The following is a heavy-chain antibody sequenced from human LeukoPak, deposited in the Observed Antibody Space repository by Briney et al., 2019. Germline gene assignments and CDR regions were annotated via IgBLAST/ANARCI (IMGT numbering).Heavy chain of an antibody. CDR3: AAIRDSYCSSTSCYDY. CDR1: GFTFTISA. D-gene: IGHD2-2*01. Sequence: ASVTVSYKASGFTFTISAVQWVRQARGQRLEWIGCILVGSGNTNYAQKFQERVTITRDMSTSTAYMELSSLRSEDTAVYYCAAIRDSYCSSTSCYDYWGQGTLVTVSS. J-gene: IGHJ4*02. V-gene: IGHV1-58*01. CDR2: ILVGSGNT.